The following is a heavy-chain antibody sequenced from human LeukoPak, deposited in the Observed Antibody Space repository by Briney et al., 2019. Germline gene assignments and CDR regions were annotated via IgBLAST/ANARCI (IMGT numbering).Heavy chain of an antibody. CDR3: ARDHYGSGSYLVDY. D-gene: IGHD3-10*01. CDR1: GYTFTGYY. J-gene: IGHJ4*02. Sequence: ASVKVSCKASGYTFTGYYMHWVRQAPGQGLEWMGWINPNSGGTNYAQKFQGRVTMTRDTSISTAYMKLSRLRSDDTAVYYCARDHYGSGSYLVDYWGQGTLVTVSS. CDR2: INPNSGGT. V-gene: IGHV1-2*02.